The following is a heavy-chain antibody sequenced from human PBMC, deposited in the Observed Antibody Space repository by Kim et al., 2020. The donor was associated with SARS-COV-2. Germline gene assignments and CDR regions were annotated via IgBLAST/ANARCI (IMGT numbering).Heavy chain of an antibody. CDR1: GFIFSSYA. J-gene: IGHJ6*02. CDR3: AKRSAADYEILAGYYLYYFGMDV. V-gene: IGHV3-23*01. D-gene: IGHD3-9*01. CDR2: ISGSGGSI. Sequence: GGSLRLSCAASGFIFSSYAMSWVRQAPGKGLEWVSAISGSGGSIYYADSVKGRFTISRDNSKNTLYLQMNSLRAEDTAVYYCAKRSAADYEILAGYYLYYFGMDVLGQGATVAVSS.